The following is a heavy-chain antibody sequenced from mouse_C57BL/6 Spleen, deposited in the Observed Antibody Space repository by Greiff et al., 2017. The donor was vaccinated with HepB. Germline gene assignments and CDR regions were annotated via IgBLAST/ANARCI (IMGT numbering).Heavy chain of an antibody. CDR1: GFTFSDYG. Sequence: EVQWVESGGGLVKPGGSLKLSCAASGFTFSDYGMHWVRQAPEKGLEWVAYISSGSSTIYYADTVKGRFTISRDNAKNTLFLQMTSLRSEDTAMYYCATTYSNYVKGFAYWGQGTLVTVSA. CDR3: ATTYSNYVKGFAY. J-gene: IGHJ3*01. D-gene: IGHD2-5*01. CDR2: ISSGSSTI. V-gene: IGHV5-17*01.